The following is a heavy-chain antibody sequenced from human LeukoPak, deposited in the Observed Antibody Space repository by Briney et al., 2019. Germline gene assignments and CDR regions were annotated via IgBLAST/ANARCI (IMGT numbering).Heavy chain of an antibody. CDR2: IYTSGST. J-gene: IGHJ4*02. CDR1: GGSISSGSYY. Sequence: PSQTLSLTCTVSGGSISSGSYYWSWIRQPAGKGLEWIGRIYTSGSTNHNPSLKSRVTISVDTSKNQFSLKLSSVTAADTAVYYCASSSLWFGEFWGQGTLVTVSS. D-gene: IGHD3-10*01. V-gene: IGHV4-61*02. CDR3: ASSSLWFGEF.